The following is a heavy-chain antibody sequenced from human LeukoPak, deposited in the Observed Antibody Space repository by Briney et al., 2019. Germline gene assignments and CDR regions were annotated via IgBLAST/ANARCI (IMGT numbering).Heavy chain of an antibody. V-gene: IGHV5-51*01. Sequence: PGESLKISCKGSGYSFTSYWIGWVRQMPGKGLEWMGIIYPGDSDTRSSPSFQGQVTISADKSISTAYLQWSSLKASDTAMYYCATRSVQLERPNAFDIWGQGTLVTVSS. CDR2: IYPGDSDT. CDR1: GYSFTSYW. J-gene: IGHJ4*02. D-gene: IGHD1-1*01. CDR3: ATRSVQLERPNAFDI.